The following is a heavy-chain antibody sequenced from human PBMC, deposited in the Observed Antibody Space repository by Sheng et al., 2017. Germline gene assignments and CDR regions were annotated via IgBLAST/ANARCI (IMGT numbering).Heavy chain of an antibody. CDR1: GFTFSSYG. CDR3: AKVRVDFWSGYDYMDV. J-gene: IGHJ6*03. D-gene: IGHD3-3*01. CDR2: IRYDGSNK. V-gene: IGHV3-30*02. Sequence: QVQLVESGGGVVQPGGSLRLSCAASGFTFSSYGMHWVRQAPGKGLEWVAFIRYDGSNKYYADSVKGRFTISRDNSKNTLYLQMNSLRAEDTAVYYCAKVRVDFWSGYDYMDVWGKGTTVTVSS.